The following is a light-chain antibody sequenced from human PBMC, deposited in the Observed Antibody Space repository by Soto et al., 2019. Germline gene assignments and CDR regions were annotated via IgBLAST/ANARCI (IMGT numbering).Light chain of an antibody. J-gene: IGKJ4*01. V-gene: IGKV3-11*01. CDR3: QQRSDRPLT. CDR2: DTS. Sequence: EIVLTQSPGTLSLSPGERATLSCRASQSVSSSLAWYQQKPGQAPSLLIYDTSNRATGVPARFSGSGSGTDFTLTISSLEPEDFAVYYCQQRSDRPLTFGGGTKVEIK. CDR1: QSVSSS.